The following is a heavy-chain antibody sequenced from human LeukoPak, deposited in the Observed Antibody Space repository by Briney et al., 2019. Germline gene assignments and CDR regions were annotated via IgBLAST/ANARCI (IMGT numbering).Heavy chain of an antibody. D-gene: IGHD3-16*01. CDR2: ISSSSSYI. CDR1: GFTFSSYS. CDR3: ARYGGRGALNI. J-gene: IGHJ3*02. Sequence: GGSLRLSCAASGFTFSSYSMNWVRQAPGKGLEWVSSISSSSSYIYYADSVKGRFTISRDNAKNSLYLQMNSLRAEDTAVYYWARYGGRGALNIGGQGKMAPFFS. V-gene: IGHV3-21*03.